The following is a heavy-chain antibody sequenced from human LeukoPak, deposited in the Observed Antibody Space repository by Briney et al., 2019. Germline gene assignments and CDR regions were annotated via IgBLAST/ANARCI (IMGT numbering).Heavy chain of an antibody. CDR1: GFTLSSYG. Sequence: GGSLRLSCAASGFTLSSYGMHWVRQAPGKGLEWVAFMRYDGSNKYYADSVKGRFTISRDNSKNTLYLQMNSLRAEDTAVYYCAKHPGPYGSGSYFDYWGQGTLVTVSS. J-gene: IGHJ4*02. CDR3: AKHPGPYGSGSYFDY. CDR2: MRYDGSNK. D-gene: IGHD3-10*01. V-gene: IGHV3-30*02.